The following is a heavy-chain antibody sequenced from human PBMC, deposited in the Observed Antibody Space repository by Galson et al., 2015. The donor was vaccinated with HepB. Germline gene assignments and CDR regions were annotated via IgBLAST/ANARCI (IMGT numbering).Heavy chain of an antibody. CDR1: GFTFSSYG. D-gene: IGHD4-17*01. Sequence: SLRLSCAASGFTFSSYGMHWVRQAPGKGLEWVAVISYDGSNKYYADSVKGRFTISRDNSKNTLYLQMNSLRAEDTAVYYCAKRDHIYGDYPRGGYYYYGMDVWGQGTTVTVSS. J-gene: IGHJ6*02. V-gene: IGHV3-30*18. CDR2: ISYDGSNK. CDR3: AKRDHIYGDYPRGGYYYYGMDV.